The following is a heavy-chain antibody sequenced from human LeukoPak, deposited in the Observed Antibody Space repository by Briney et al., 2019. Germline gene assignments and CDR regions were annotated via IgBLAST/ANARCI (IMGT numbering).Heavy chain of an antibody. Sequence: PSETLSLTCTVSGYSISSGYYWGWIRQPQGKGLEWIGSIYHSGSTYYNPSLKSRVTISVDTSKNQFSLKLSSVTAADTAVYYCSRVGGELPYYFDYWGQGTLVTVSS. D-gene: IGHD3-16*02. J-gene: IGHJ4*02. CDR3: SRVGGELPYYFDY. CDR1: GYSISSGYY. V-gene: IGHV4-38-2*02. CDR2: IYHSGST.